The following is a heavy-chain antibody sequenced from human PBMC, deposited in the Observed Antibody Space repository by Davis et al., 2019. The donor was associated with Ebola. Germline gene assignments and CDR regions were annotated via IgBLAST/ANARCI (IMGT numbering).Heavy chain of an antibody. Sequence: GESLKISCAASGFTFSSYGMHWVRQAPGKGLEWVAFIRYDGTNRYYADSVKGRFTISRDNSKNTLYLQMDSVRAEDTAVYFCAKVPHPSSGWFFDSWGQGTLVTVSS. V-gene: IGHV3-30*02. D-gene: IGHD6-19*01. CDR3: AKVPHPSSGWFFDS. CDR1: GFTFSSYG. CDR2: IRYDGTNR. J-gene: IGHJ4*02.